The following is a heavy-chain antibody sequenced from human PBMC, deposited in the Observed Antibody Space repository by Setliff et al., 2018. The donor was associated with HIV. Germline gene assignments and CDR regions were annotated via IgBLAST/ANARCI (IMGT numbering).Heavy chain of an antibody. CDR1: GYTFSSYA. D-gene: IGHD3-22*01. CDR2: INAGNGNT. Sequence: ASVKVSCKASGYTFSSYAMHWVRQAPGQRLEWMGWINAGNGNTKYSQKFQGRVTITRETSASIAYMELSSLRSEDTAVYYCATFFLNTMTSCPACPDAFDIWGQGTMVTVSS. CDR3: ATFFLNTMTSCPACPDAFDI. J-gene: IGHJ3*02. V-gene: IGHV1-3*01.